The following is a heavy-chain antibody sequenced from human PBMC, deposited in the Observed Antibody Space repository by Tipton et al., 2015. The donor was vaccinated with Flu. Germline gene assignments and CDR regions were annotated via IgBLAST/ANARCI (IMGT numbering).Heavy chain of an antibody. V-gene: IGHV1-69*01. CDR3: ARGPTNYYGSGSYYPPRNYYYYYGMDV. J-gene: IGHJ6*02. Sequence: QLVQSGAEVKKPGSSVKVSCKASGGTFSSYAISWVRQAPGQGLEWMGGIIPIFGTANYAQKFQGRVTITADESTSTAYMELSSLRSEDTAVYYCARGPTNYYGSGSYYPPRNYYYYYGMDVWGQGTTVTVSS. CDR1: GGTFSSYA. CDR2: IIPIFGTA. D-gene: IGHD3-10*01.